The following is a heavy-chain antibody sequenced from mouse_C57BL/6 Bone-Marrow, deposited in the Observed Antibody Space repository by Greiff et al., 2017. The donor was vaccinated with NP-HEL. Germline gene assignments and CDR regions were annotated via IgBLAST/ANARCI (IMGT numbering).Heavy chain of an antibody. CDR1: GFTFSSYG. CDR3: ARHLTAWFAY. Sequence: EVKLVESGGDLVKPGGSLKLSCAASGFTFSSYGMSWVRQTPDKRLEWVATISSGGSYTYYPDSVKGRFTISRDNAKNTLYLQMSSLKSEDTAMYYRARHLTAWFAYWGQGTLVTVSA. V-gene: IGHV5-6*01. J-gene: IGHJ3*01. CDR2: ISSGGSYT.